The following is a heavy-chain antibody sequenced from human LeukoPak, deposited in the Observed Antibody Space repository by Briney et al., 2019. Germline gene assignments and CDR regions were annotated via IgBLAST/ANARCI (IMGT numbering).Heavy chain of an antibody. CDR3: ARDNGAGAFDI. Sequence: SETLSLTCSVSGASLSTSPYYWGWIRQPPGKGLEWIGNIYYTGSTYYNVSLNSRVTISIDTSKNLFSLKLSSVTAADTAVYYCARDNGAGAFDIWGQGTMVTVSS. D-gene: IGHD3-10*01. J-gene: IGHJ3*02. CDR1: GASLSTSPYY. CDR2: IYYTGST. V-gene: IGHV4-39*07.